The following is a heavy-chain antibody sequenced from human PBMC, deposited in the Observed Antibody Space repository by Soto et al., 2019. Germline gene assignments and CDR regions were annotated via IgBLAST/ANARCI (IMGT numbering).Heavy chain of an antibody. CDR1: GFTFSSYA. CDR2: ISTSGDGT. D-gene: IGHD2-8*01. J-gene: IGHJ4*02. Sequence: EVQLLESGGGLVQPGGSLRLSCAASGFTFSSYAMTWVRQAPGKGLEWVSGISTSGDGTYYEDSVKGRFTISRDNSKTTLCLQMNSLRAEDTAVYYCATLARTKDFDYWGQGTLVTVSS. V-gene: IGHV3-23*01. CDR3: ATLARTKDFDY.